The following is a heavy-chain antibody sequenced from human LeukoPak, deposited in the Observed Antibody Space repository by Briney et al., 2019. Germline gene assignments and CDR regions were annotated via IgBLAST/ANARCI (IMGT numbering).Heavy chain of an antibody. D-gene: IGHD3-10*01. Sequence: GGSLRLSCAASGFTFSSYGMHWVRQAPGKGLEWVAVISYDGSNKYYADSVKGRFTISRDNSKNTLYLQMNSLRAEDTAVYYCAKEVEYGSGSYYPADYYYYGMDVWGQGTTVTVSS. V-gene: IGHV3-30*18. CDR3: AKEVEYGSGSYYPADYYYYGMDV. CDR2: ISYDGSNK. CDR1: GFTFSSYG. J-gene: IGHJ6*02.